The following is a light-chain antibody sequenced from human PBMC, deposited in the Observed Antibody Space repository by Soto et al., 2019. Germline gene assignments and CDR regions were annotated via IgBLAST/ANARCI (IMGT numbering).Light chain of an antibody. V-gene: IGKV1-27*01. CDR2: GAS. J-gene: IGKJ1*01. CDR1: QGISEY. CDR3: HSYNSIPRT. Sequence: DIQMAQSPSSLSASIGDRVTITCRASQGISEYLAWYQQRPGNAPNLLIYGASILQSGVPSRFSGSGSGTHSTLTISSLQPQDVATYYCHSYNSIPRTFGQGTTVEIK.